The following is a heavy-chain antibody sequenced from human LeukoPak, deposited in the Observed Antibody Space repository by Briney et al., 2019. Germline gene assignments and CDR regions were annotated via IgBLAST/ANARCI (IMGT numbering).Heavy chain of an antibody. CDR1: GGSISSHY. CDR2: IYYSGST. Sequence: SETLSLTCTVSGGSISSHYWSWIRQPPGKRLEWIGYIYYSGSTNYNPSLKSRVTISVDTSKNQFSLKLSSVTAADTAVYYCARVRGYCSGGSCYSYYYYMDVWGKGTTVTVSS. J-gene: IGHJ6*03. CDR3: ARVRGYCSGGSCYSYYYYMDV. V-gene: IGHV4-59*11. D-gene: IGHD2-15*01.